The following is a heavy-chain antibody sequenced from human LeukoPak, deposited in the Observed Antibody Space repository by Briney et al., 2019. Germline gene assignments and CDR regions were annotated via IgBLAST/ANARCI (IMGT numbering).Heavy chain of an antibody. V-gene: IGHV3-7*01. CDR1: GFTFSSYW. CDR3: ARDLSGVTGYTYGRGIDY. Sequence: GGSLRLSCAASGFTFSSYWMTWVRQAPGKGLEWVANIKKDGSEKYYVDSVRGRFTISRDNAKTSLYLQMNSLRAEDTAVYYCARDLSGVTGYTYGRGIDYWGQGTLVTVSS. CDR2: IKKDGSEK. D-gene: IGHD5-18*01. J-gene: IGHJ4*02.